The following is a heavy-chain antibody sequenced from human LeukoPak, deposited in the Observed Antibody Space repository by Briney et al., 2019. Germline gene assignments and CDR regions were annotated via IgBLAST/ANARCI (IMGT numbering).Heavy chain of an antibody. D-gene: IGHD2-2*01. J-gene: IGHJ6*03. Sequence: ASVKVSCKASGYTFTSYGISWVRQAPGQGLEWMGWISAYNGNTNYAQTLQGRVTMTTDTSTSTAYMELRSLRSDDTAVYYCARDLTATSSTYYYYYYMDVWGKGTTVTVSS. V-gene: IGHV1-18*01. CDR3: ARDLTATSSTYYYYYYMDV. CDR1: GYTFTSYG. CDR2: ISAYNGNT.